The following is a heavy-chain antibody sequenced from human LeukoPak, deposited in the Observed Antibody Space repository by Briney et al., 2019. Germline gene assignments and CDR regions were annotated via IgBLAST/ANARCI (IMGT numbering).Heavy chain of an antibody. Sequence: ASVKVSYKASGYTFTGYYMHWVRQAPGQGLEWMGWINPNSGGTNYAQKFQGRVTMTRDTSISTAYMELSRLRPDDTAVYYCAREKISSTGLDPWGQGTLVTVSS. CDR1: GYTFTGYY. D-gene: IGHD6-13*01. J-gene: IGHJ5*02. CDR3: AREKISSTGLDP. CDR2: INPNSGGT. V-gene: IGHV1-2*02.